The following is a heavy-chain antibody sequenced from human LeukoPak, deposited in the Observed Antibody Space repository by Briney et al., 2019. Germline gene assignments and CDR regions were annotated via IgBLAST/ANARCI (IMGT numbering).Heavy chain of an antibody. Sequence: SETLSLTCAVSGYSISSGYYWGWIRQPPGKGLEWIGSIYHSGSTYYNPSLKSRVTISVDTSKNQFSLKLSSVTAADTAVYYCARGGGYYNYRGQGTLVTVSS. D-gene: IGHD3-3*01. CDR1: GYSISSGYY. J-gene: IGHJ4*02. V-gene: IGHV4-38-2*01. CDR2: IYHSGST. CDR3: ARGGGYYNY.